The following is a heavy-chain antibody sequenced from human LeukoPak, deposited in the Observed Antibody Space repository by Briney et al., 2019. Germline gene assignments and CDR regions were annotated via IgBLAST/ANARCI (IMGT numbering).Heavy chain of an antibody. CDR3: ARGLSEFDY. Sequence: SETLSLTCAVYGGSFSGYYWSLIRQPPGKGLEWIGEINHSGSTNYNPSLKSRVTISVDTSKNQFSLKLSSVTAADTAVYYCARGLSEFDYWGQGTLVTVSS. V-gene: IGHV4-34*01. J-gene: IGHJ4*02. CDR1: GGSFSGYY. CDR2: INHSGST.